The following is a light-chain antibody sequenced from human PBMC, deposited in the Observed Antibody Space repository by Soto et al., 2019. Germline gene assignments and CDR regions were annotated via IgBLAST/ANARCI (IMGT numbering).Light chain of an antibody. CDR1: QDISRY. J-gene: IGKJ5*01. Sequence: DIQLTQSPSFLSASVGDSLTITCRASQDISRYLAWYQQRPGKAPKLLIYAASTLHSGVPSRFSGSGAGTEFTLTISNLQSEVFAFYYFQQYNDWPRTFGQGTRLEI. V-gene: IGKV1-9*01. CDR3: QQYNDWPRT. CDR2: AAS.